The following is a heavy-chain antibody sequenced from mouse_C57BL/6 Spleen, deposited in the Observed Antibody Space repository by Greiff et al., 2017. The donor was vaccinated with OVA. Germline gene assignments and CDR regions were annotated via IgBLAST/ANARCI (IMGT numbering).Heavy chain of an antibody. CDR1: GYSFTDYN. V-gene: IGHV1-39*01. CDR3: ARAITTVVARDYAMDY. Sequence: EVKLQESGPELVKPGASVKISCKASGYSFTDYNMNWVKQSNGKSLEWIGVINPNYGTTSYNQKFKGKATLTVDQSSSTAYMQLNSLTSEDSAVYYCARAITTVVARDYAMDYWGQGTSVTVSS. J-gene: IGHJ4*01. CDR2: INPNYGTT. D-gene: IGHD1-1*01.